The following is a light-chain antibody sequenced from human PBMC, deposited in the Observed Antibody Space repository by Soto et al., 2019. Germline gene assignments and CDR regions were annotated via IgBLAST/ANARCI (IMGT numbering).Light chain of an antibody. CDR3: QQYGSSPLT. CDR2: GAS. J-gene: IGKJ4*01. Sequence: IVMTQSPATLAMAPGETAALSSRASQSVSSSYLAWYQQKPGQAPRLLIDGASRRATGIPDRFSGSGSGADFTLTISRLEPEDFAVYYCQQYGSSPLTFAGGTKVDIK. V-gene: IGKV3-20*01. CDR1: QSVSSSY.